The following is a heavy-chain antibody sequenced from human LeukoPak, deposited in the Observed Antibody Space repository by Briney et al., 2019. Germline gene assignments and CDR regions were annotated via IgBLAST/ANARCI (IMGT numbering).Heavy chain of an antibody. D-gene: IGHD4-11*01. V-gene: IGHV3-7*01. Sequence: ETLSLTCAVYGGSFSGYYWSWIRQPPGKGLEWVANIKQDGSEKYYVDSVKGRFTISRDNAKNSLYLQMNSLRAEDTAVYYCARGAFSTVTTQCFDYWGQGTLVTVSS. CDR1: GGSFSGYY. J-gene: IGHJ4*02. CDR2: IKQDGSEK. CDR3: ARGAFSTVTTQCFDY.